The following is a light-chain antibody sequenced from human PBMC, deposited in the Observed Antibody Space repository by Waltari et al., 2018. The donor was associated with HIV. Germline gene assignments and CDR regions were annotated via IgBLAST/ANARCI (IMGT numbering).Light chain of an antibody. V-gene: IGLV1-51*01. CDR2: DHN. Sequence: QSVLTQPPSVSAAPGQKVTISCSGSSSNIGNNYVSWYKQLPGTAPKLLIYDHNNLPSVIPDRFSRSKPCTSSTLGIPGLQTWDDADYYCGTWDSSLSAYVVFGGVTKLTVL. J-gene: IGLJ2*01. CDR3: GTWDSSLSAYVV. CDR1: SSNIGNNY.